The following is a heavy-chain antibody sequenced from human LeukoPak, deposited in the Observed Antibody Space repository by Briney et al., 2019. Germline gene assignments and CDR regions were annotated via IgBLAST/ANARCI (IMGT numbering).Heavy chain of an antibody. Sequence: GASVKVSCKASGFTFTSSAVQWVRQARGQRLEWIGWIVVGSGNTNYAQKFQQRVTITRDMSSSTAYMELSSLRSEDTAVYYCARDYGDPPASWFDPWGQGTLVTVSS. D-gene: IGHD4-17*01. J-gene: IGHJ5*02. V-gene: IGHV1-58*01. CDR3: ARDYGDPPASWFDP. CDR2: IVVGSGNT. CDR1: GFTFTSSA.